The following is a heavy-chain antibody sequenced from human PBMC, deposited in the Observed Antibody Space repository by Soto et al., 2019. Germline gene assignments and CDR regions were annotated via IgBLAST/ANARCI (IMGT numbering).Heavy chain of an antibody. CDR2: MHPSGNT. J-gene: IGHJ4*02. V-gene: IGHV4-4*02. Sequence: QVQLQESGPGLLKPSGTLFLTCAVSGASVSSANWWSWVRQPPGKGLEWIGEMHPSGNTNYNPSLQSRVSVSVDKSKNQLTLHLNSLTAADTAVYFCARHGDYFFDFWGQGTLVTVSS. CDR1: GASVSSANW. CDR3: ARHGDYFFDF. D-gene: IGHD2-21*01.